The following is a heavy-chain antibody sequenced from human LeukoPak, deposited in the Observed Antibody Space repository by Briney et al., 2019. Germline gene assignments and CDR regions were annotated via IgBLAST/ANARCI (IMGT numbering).Heavy chain of an antibody. CDR3: ARVVVRGIHYYYMDV. Sequence: GASVKVSCEASGYTFTGYYMHWVRQAPGQGLEWMGWISAYNGNTNYAQKLQGRVTMTTDTSTSTAYMELRSLRSDDTAVYYCARVVVRGIHYYYMDVWGKGTTVTISS. CDR1: GYTFTGYY. J-gene: IGHJ6*03. D-gene: IGHD3-10*01. V-gene: IGHV1-18*04. CDR2: ISAYNGNT.